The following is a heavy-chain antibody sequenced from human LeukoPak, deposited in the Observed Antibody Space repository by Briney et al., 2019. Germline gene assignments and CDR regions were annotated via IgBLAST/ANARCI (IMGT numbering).Heavy chain of an antibody. CDR2: ISSSSSTI. CDR3: ARDPEGIYYYGMDV. V-gene: IGHV3-48*02. J-gene: IGHJ6*02. CDR1: GFTFSSYT. Sequence: QAGGSLRLSCAASGFTFSSYTMSWVRQAPGKGLEWVSYISSSSSTIYYADSVKGRFTISRDNGKNSLYLQMNSLRDEDTAVYYCARDPEGIYYYGMDVWGQGTTVTVSS.